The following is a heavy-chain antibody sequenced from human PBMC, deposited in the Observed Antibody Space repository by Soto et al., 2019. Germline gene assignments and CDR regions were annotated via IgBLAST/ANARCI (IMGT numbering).Heavy chain of an antibody. V-gene: IGHV3-48*01. J-gene: IGHJ4*02. CDR2: ISSSSSTI. D-gene: IGHD3-22*01. CDR1: GFTFSSYS. Sequence: EVQLVEYGGGLVQPGGSLRLSCAASGFTFSSYSMNWVRQAPGKGLEWVSYISSSSSTIHYADSVKGRFTISRDHAKNSLYLQMNSLRAEATAVYYCARDDYPSYYDSSGYHFDYWGQGTLVTVSS. CDR3: ARDDYPSYYDSSGYHFDY.